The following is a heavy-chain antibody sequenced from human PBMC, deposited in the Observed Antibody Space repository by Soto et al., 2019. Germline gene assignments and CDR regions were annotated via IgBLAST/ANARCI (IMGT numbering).Heavy chain of an antibody. CDR3: ARGSCDYVSGDYYIDD. J-gene: IGHJ6*03. Sequence: SQTLSLTCDISGDSVSSNSAGWNWIRQTPSRGLEWLGRTYYKSKWYYTYAASVKSRITVSPDTSKNQFSLQLTSVTPEDTAVYCGARGSCDYVSGDYYIDDWFKATRDTV. CDR1: GDSVSSNSAG. D-gene: IGHD3-16*01. V-gene: IGHV6-1*01. CDR2: TYYKSKWYY.